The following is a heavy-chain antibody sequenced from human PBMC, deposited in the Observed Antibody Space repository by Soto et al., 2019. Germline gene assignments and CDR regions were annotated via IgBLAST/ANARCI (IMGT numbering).Heavy chain of an antibody. CDR3: ARDLRYSGYLPFDY. J-gene: IGHJ4*02. D-gene: IGHD5-12*01. CDR2: TYYRSKWYN. CDR1: GDSVSSNSAA. Sequence: KQSQTLSLTCAISGDSVSSNSAAWNWIRQSPSRGLEWLGRTYYRSKWYNDYAVSVKSRITINPDTSKNQFSLQLNSVTPEDTAVYYCARDLRYSGYLPFDYWGQGTLVTVSS. V-gene: IGHV6-1*01.